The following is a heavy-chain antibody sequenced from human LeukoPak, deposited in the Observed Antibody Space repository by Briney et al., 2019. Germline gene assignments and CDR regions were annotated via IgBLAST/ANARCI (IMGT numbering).Heavy chain of an antibody. J-gene: IGHJ6*02. CDR1: GFTFSSYA. D-gene: IGHD5-24*01. Sequence: GGSLRLSCAASGFTFSSYAMSWVRQAPGKGLEWVSLINDSGRRTYYADSVKGRFTVSRDNSKYTLYLQMNSLRVEDTAVYYCASSTYNYDYALDVWGQGTTVTVSS. V-gene: IGHV3-23*01. CDR3: ASSTYNYDYALDV. CDR2: INDSGRRT.